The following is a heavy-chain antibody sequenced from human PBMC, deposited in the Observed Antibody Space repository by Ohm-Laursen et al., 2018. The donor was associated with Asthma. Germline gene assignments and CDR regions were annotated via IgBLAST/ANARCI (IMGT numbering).Heavy chain of an antibody. CDR3: ARDVMEWYLPAFDF. J-gene: IGHJ4*02. V-gene: IGHV3-30-3*01. Sequence: SLRLSCAASGFTFSSYAMHCVRQAPGKGLEWVAVGGSYYDGGLKYYADSVNGRFTVSRDDSKNTLNLQMNSLRPDDTAVYYCARDVMEWYLPAFDFWGQGTLVTVSS. CDR2: GGSYYDGGLK. CDR1: GFTFSSYA. D-gene: IGHD3-3*01.